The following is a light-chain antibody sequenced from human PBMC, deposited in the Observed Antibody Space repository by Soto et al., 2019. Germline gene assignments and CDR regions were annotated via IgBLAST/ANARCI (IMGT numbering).Light chain of an antibody. CDR2: GAY. J-gene: IGKJ1*01. V-gene: IGKV3-15*01. Sequence: EIVMTQSPPTLSVSPGERATLSCRASQSVSSNLAWYQQKPGQGPRLLIYGAYTSATGIPARFSGSGSRRELTHTFGSHQSEEFAVYCCQHYNNWAPVTVGQGTKVEIK. CDR3: QHYNNWAPVT. CDR1: QSVSSN.